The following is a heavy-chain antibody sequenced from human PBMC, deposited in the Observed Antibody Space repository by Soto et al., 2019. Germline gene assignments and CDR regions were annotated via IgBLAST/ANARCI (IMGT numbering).Heavy chain of an antibody. D-gene: IGHD2-21*02. CDR1: GGSISSYY. CDR3: ARSLHLGPTGGDRVNGWFDP. CDR2: IYYSGST. J-gene: IGHJ5*02. Sequence: SETLSLTCTVSGGSISSYYWSWIRQPPGKGLEWIGYIYYSGSTNYNPSLKSRVTISVDTSKNQFSLKLSSVTAADTAVYYCARSLHLGPTGGDRVNGWFDPWGQGTLVTVSS. V-gene: IGHV4-59*01.